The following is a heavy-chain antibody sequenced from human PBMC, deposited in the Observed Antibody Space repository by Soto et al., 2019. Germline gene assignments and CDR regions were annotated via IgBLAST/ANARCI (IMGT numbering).Heavy chain of an antibody. CDR2: IWYDGSKK. CDR1: GFTFSSYG. J-gene: IGHJ6*02. CDR3: ARDTGGESGWYENAPWNYDYYAMDV. V-gene: IGHV3-33*01. Sequence: GGSLRLSCAASGFTFSSYGMHWVRQAPGKGLEWVAVIWYDGSKKYYADSVKGRFNISRDISKNTLYLQMNSLRAEDTAVYYCARDTGGESGWYENAPWNYDYYAMDVWGQGTTVTVSS. D-gene: IGHD6-19*01.